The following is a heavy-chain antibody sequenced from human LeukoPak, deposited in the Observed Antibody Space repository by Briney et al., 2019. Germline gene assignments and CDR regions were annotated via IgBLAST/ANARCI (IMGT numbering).Heavy chain of an antibody. CDR2: VDHTGNT. CDR3: ASSSSAWEEHFGY. Sequence: SETLSLTCTVSGDSISSYYWSWIRQAPGKGLEWIGYVDHTGNTNYNPSLKSRLTISVDTSKKQFSLKLNSVTAADTAVYYCASSSSAWEEHFGYWGQGTLVTVSS. D-gene: IGHD2-2*01. J-gene: IGHJ4*02. V-gene: IGHV4-59*08. CDR1: GDSISSYY.